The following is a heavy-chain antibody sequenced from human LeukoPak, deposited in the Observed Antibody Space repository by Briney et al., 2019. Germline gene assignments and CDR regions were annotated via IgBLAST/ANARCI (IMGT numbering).Heavy chain of an antibody. D-gene: IGHD3-22*01. J-gene: IGHJ6*02. CDR1: GGTFSSYA. V-gene: IGHV1-69*04. CDR3: ARGFSSGYYPSGAMDV. CDR2: IIPIFGIA. Sequence: GSSVKVSCKASGGTFSSYAFSWVRQAPGQGLEWMGRIIPIFGIANYAQKFQGRVTITADKSTSTAYMELSSLRSEDTAVYYCARGFSSGYYPSGAMDVWGQGTTVTVSS.